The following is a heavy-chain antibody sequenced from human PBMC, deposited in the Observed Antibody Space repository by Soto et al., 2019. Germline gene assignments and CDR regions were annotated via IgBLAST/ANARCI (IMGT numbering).Heavy chain of an antibody. D-gene: IGHD3-22*01. CDR1: GYTFTSYG. CDR2: ISAYNGNT. J-gene: IGHJ3*02. CDR3: ARSLITMIVVVPDAFDI. Sequence: GASVKVSCKASGYTFTSYGISWLRQSAGQGLEWMGWISAYNGNTNYAQKLQGRVTMTTDTSTSTAYMELRSLRSDDTAVYYCARSLITMIVVVPDAFDIWGQGTMVTVSS. V-gene: IGHV1-18*01.